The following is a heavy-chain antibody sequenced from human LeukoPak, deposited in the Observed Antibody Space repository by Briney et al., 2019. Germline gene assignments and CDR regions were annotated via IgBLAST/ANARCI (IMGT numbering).Heavy chain of an antibody. CDR3: ASLFLCYGCSSSSDSSNI. J-gene: IGHJ3*02. V-gene: IGHV3-74*01. Sequence: GGSLRLSCAASGFTFSRYWMHWVRQAPGKGLVWVSRINSDGSSTTYADSVKGRFTISRDNAKNTLYLQMNSLRDEDTAAYYCASLFLCYGCSSSSDSSNIWGQGTMVTVSS. CDR2: INSDGSST. CDR1: GFTFSRYW. D-gene: IGHD6-6*01.